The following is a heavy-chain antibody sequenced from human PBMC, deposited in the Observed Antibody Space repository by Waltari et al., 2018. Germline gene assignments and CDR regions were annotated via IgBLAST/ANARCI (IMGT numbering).Heavy chain of an antibody. Sequence: EVQLLESGGGLVQPGGSLRLSCAACGFTFTSFAMRWVRQAPGKGLEGVSAISGSGGSTYYADSVKGRFTISRDNSKNTLYLQMNSLRAEDTAVYYCAGKQQLVDIWGQGTMVTVSS. CDR2: ISGSGGST. J-gene: IGHJ3*02. D-gene: IGHD6-13*01. CDR3: AGKQQLVDI. CDR1: GFTFTSFA. V-gene: IGHV3-23*01.